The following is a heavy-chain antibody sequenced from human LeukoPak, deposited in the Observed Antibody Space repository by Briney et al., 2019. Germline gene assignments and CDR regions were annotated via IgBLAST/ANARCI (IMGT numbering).Heavy chain of an antibody. Sequence: SGPTLVKPPQTLTLTCSFSGFSLSTSGVGVGWIRQPPGKGLEWIGYIYYSGSTNYNPSLKSRVTISVDTSKNQFSLKLSSVTAADTAVYYCARGSTMIVVLSLWGQGTLVTVSS. D-gene: IGHD3-22*01. J-gene: IGHJ4*02. CDR2: IYYSGST. V-gene: IGHV4-61*08. CDR1: GFSLSTSGVG. CDR3: ARGSTMIVVLSL.